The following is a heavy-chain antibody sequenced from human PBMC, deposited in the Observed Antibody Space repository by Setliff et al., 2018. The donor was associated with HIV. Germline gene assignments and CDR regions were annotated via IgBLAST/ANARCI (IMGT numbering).Heavy chain of an antibody. J-gene: IGHJ4*02. D-gene: IGHD3-22*01. CDR2: INHSGGT. CDR3: ARLRITMIMMLNYFDY. CDR1: GRSFSGYY. Sequence: PSETLSLTCAVYGRSFSGYYWNWIRQSPGKGLEWIGEINHSGGTNYNPSLKSRVTMSIDTSKNQFSLRLTSVTAADTAVYFCARLRITMIMMLNYFDYWGQGTLVTVSS. V-gene: IGHV4-34*01.